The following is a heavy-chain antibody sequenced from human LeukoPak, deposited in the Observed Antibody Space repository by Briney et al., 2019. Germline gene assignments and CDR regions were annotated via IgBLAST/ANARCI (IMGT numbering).Heavy chain of an antibody. Sequence: SGPTLVNPTQTLTLTCTFSGFSLSTSGVGVGWSRQPPGKALEWLALIYWNDDKRYSPSLKSRLTITKDTSKNQVVLTMTNMDPVDTATYYCAHRPLSGYSSSWYFDYWGQGTLVTVSS. CDR3: AHRPLSGYSSSWYFDY. CDR2: IYWNDDK. V-gene: IGHV2-5*01. J-gene: IGHJ4*02. D-gene: IGHD6-13*01. CDR1: GFSLSTSGVG.